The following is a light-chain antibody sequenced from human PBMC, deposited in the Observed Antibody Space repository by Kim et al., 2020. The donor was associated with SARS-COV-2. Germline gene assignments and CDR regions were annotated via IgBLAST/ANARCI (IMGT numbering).Light chain of an antibody. CDR1: RDIKNH. J-gene: IGKJ1*01. Sequence: DIQMTQSPSSLSASVGDRVTITCRASRDIKNHVCWYQQKPGRAPRLLIYGASNLETGVPSRFSGSGGGIDFTFTIGSLQPEDIATYYCQHYNDLPWAFGQGTKVDIK. CDR3: QHYNDLPWA. CDR2: GAS. V-gene: IGKV1-33*01.